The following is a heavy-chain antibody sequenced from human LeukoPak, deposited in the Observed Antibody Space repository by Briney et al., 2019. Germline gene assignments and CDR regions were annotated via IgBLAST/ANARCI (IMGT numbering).Heavy chain of an antibody. V-gene: IGHV3-21*01. Sequence: GGSLRLSRAASGFTFSSYSMNWVRQAPGKGLEWVSSISSSSSYIYYADSVKGRFTISRDNAKNSLYLQMNSLRAEDTAVYYCARDLAVAGTGYYYYYGMDVWGQGTTVTVSS. D-gene: IGHD6-19*01. CDR2: ISSSSSYI. CDR3: ARDLAVAGTGYYYYYGMDV. CDR1: GFTFSSYS. J-gene: IGHJ6*02.